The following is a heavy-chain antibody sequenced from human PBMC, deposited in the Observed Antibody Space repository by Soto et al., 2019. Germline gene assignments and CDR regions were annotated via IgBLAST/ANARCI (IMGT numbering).Heavy chain of an antibody. J-gene: IGHJ4*02. CDR2: TRNKANSYNT. D-gene: IGHD2-2*01. Sequence: EVQLVESGGGLVQPGGSLRLSCAASGFTFSDHYMDWVRQAPGKGLEWVGRTRNKANSYNTEYAASVKVRFTSSRDDSTNSLYMQINSLKTEDTSVYYCASSLGYSCSCGCLHYYFDYWGQGTLVTVSS. V-gene: IGHV3-72*01. CDR1: GFTFSDHY. CDR3: ASSLGYSCSCGCLHYYFDY.